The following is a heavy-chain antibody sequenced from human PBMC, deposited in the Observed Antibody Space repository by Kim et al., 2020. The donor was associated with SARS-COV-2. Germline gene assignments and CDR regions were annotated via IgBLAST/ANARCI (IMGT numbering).Heavy chain of an antibody. CDR2: INTYSGNT. V-gene: IGHV1-18*01. D-gene: IGHD6-6*01. CDR1: GYTFTSYG. Sequence: ASVKVSCKASGYTFTSYGISWVRQAPGQGLEWMGWINTYSGNTKYAQKLQGRVTMTTDTSTSTAYMELRSLRSDDTAVYYCARRGMEYSSSYLFDYWGQGTLVTVSS. CDR3: ARRGMEYSSSYLFDY. J-gene: IGHJ4*02.